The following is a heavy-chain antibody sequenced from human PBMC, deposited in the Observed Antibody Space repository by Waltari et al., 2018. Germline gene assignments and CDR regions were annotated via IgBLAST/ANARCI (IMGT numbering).Heavy chain of an antibody. V-gene: IGHV3-11*01. CDR1: GFTFSDYY. D-gene: IGHD3-22*01. J-gene: IGHJ4*02. CDR2: ISGTGNTI. CDR3: ARGWLSLPY. Sequence: QVQLVESGGGLVKPGESLRLSCAASGFTFSDYYMNWIRRAPGKGLEWRTYISGTGNTIYYADSVKGRFTVSRDNAKNSLYLQIDNLRADDTAVYYCARGWLSLPYWGLGTPVTVSS.